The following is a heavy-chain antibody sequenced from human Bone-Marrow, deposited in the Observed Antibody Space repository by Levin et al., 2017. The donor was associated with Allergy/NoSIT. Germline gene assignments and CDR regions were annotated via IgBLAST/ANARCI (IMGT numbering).Heavy chain of an antibody. CDR1: GGSISSYY. V-gene: IGHV4-59*08. Sequence: SETLSLTCSVSGGSISSYYWSWIRQSPGKGLEWLGFFYHSGGTNYNPSLKGRVTISLDTSKNQVSLKLTSVTAADTAVYFCARHLGTGWHQYYFYYWGQGTLVTVSS. CDR3: ARHLGTGWHQYYFYY. CDR2: FYHSGGT. J-gene: IGHJ4*02. D-gene: IGHD6-19*01.